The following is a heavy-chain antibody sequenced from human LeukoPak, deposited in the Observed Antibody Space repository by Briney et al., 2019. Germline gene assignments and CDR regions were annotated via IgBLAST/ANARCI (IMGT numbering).Heavy chain of an antibody. J-gene: IGHJ4*02. CDR3: ATRYYDSGGYYRVDY. V-gene: IGHV4-59*01. CDR2: IYYSGST. CDR1: GGSISSYY. D-gene: IGHD3-22*01. Sequence: SETLSLTCSVSGGSISSYYWSWIRQPPGKGLEWIGYIYYSGSTNYNPSLKSRVTVSVDTSKNQFSLKLSSVTAADTAVYYCATRYYDSGGYYRVDYWGQGTLVSVSS.